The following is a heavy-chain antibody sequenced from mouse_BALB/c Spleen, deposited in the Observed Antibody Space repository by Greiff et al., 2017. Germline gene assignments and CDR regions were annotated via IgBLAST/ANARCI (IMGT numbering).Heavy chain of an antibody. CDR2: ISSGGGST. CDR1: GFAFSSYD. J-gene: IGHJ3*01. V-gene: IGHV5-12-1*01. Sequence: DVMLVESGGGLVKPGGSLKLSCAASGFAFSSYDMSWVRQTPEKRLEWVAYISSGGGSTYYPDTVKGRFTISRDNAKNTLYLQMSSLKSEDTAMYYCARHDGYYAYWGQGTLVTVSA. CDR3: ARHDGYYAY. D-gene: IGHD2-3*01.